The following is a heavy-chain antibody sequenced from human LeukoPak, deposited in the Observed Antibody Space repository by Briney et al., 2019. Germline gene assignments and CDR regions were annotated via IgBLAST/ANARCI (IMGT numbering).Heavy chain of an antibody. V-gene: IGHV3-30-3*01. Sequence: GGSLRLSCAASGFTFSSYAMHWVRQAPGKGLERVAVISYDGSNKYYADSVKGRFTISRDNSKNTLYLQMNSLRAEDTAVYYCARDRTSQFEELSLFDYWGQGTLVTVSS. CDR2: ISYDGSNK. CDR3: ARDRTSQFEELSLFDY. J-gene: IGHJ4*02. D-gene: IGHD3-10*01. CDR1: GFTFSSYA.